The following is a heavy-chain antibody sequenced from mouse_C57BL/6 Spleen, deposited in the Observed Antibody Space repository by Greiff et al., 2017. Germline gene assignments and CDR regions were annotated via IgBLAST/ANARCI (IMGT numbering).Heavy chain of an antibody. Sequence: VQLQQPGAELVKPGASVKMSCKASGYTFTSYWITWVKQRPGQGLEWIGDIYPGSGSTNYNEKFKSKATLTVDTSSSTAYMQLSSLTSEDSAVYYCASYTTVVARYFDVWGTGTTVTVSS. V-gene: IGHV1-55*01. D-gene: IGHD1-1*01. J-gene: IGHJ1*03. CDR1: GYTFTSYW. CDR2: IYPGSGST. CDR3: ASYTTVVARYFDV.